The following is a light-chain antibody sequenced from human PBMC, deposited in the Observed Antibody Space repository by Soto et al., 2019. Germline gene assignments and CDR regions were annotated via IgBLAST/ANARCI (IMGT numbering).Light chain of an antibody. CDR1: GSNIGAGYD. Sequence: QSVLTQPPSVSGAPGQRVTISCTGSGSNIGAGYDVHWYQHRPGTAPKLLVFGDSHRPSGVPDRFSGSKSGTSASLAITGLQAEDEGDYYCAAWDDSLKGYVFGTGTKLTVL. J-gene: IGLJ1*01. CDR2: GDS. CDR3: AAWDDSLKGYV. V-gene: IGLV1-40*01.